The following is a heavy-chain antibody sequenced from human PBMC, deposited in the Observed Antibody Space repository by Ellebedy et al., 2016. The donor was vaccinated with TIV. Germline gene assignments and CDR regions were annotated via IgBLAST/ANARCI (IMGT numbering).Heavy chain of an antibody. D-gene: IGHD3-10*01. V-gene: IGHV3-15*01. CDR1: KLAVSGNY. Sequence: GESLKISXAGSKLAVSGNYMSWVRQAPGKGLEWVGRIKSKTDGGTTDYAAPVKGRFTISRDDSKNTLYLQMNSLKTEDTAVYYCTMEDVRGISLTYYGMDVWGQGTTVTVSS. CDR2: IKSKTDGGTT. CDR3: TMEDVRGISLTYYGMDV. J-gene: IGHJ6*02.